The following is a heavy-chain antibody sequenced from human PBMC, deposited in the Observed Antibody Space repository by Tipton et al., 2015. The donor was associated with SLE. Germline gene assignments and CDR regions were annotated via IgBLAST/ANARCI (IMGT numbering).Heavy chain of an antibody. Sequence: LRLSCTVSDDSLRTGDDYWNWIRHHPGKGLEWIGYISDTGNTYYKPSLKTRVTISVDTSKNQFSLKLSSVTAADTAVYYCARWRGYGPSFDYWGQGTLVTVSS. J-gene: IGHJ4*02. CDR1: DDSLRTGDDY. CDR3: ARWRGYGPSFDY. D-gene: IGHD5-18*01. CDR2: ISDTGNT. V-gene: IGHV4-31*03.